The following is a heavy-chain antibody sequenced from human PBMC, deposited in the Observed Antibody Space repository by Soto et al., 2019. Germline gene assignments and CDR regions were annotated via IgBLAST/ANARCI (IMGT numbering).Heavy chain of an antibody. V-gene: IGHV3-30*18. CDR1: GFTFSSYG. J-gene: IGHJ3*02. D-gene: IGHD2-15*01. CDR2: ISYDGSNK. CDR3: AKLEGYCSGGSCYYSKNDAFDI. Sequence: QVQLVESGGGVVQPGRSLRLSCAASGFTFSSYGMHWVRQAPGKGLERVAVISYDGSNKYYADSVKGRFTISRDNSKNTLYLQMNSLRAEDTAVYYCAKLEGYCSGGSCYYSKNDAFDIWGQGTMVTVSS.